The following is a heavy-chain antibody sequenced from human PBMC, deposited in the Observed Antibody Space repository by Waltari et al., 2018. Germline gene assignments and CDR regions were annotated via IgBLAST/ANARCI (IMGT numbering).Heavy chain of an antibody. J-gene: IGHJ4*02. Sequence: EVELVQSGAEVKTPGATVKIPCKPSGYTFIDYFLHWLQQAPGKGLEWMGRIDPEDGETVYSEKFQGRVTITADTSTDTAYMELSSLTSGDTAVYYCAPLPGGSGQTFDYWGQGTLVTVSS. D-gene: IGHD3-10*01. CDR1: GYTFIDYF. CDR2: IDPEDGET. CDR3: APLPGGSGQTFDY. V-gene: IGHV1-69-2*01.